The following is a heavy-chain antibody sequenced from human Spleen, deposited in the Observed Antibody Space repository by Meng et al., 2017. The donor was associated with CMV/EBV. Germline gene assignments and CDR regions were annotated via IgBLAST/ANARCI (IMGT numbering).Heavy chain of an antibody. J-gene: IGHJ5*01. CDR2: VYYSGST. D-gene: IGHD6-13*01. CDR1: GGFVRTTNYY. V-gene: IGHV4-61*01. CDR3: VRAYVAASSWFDS. Sequence: SETLSLTCTVSGGFVRTTNYYWTWIRQPPGKGLEWIGYVYYSGSTSYNPSLQSRVTISIDTSKNQFSLNLRSLTTADTAVYYCVRAYVAASSWFDSWGQGTLVTVSS.